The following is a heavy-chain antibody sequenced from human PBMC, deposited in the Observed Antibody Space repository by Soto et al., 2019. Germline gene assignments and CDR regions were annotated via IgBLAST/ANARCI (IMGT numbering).Heavy chain of an antibody. Sequence: PGGSLRLSCAASGFTFSSYAMSWVRQAPGKGLEWVSAISGSGGSTYYADSVKGRFTISRDNSKNTLYLQMNSLRAEDTAVYYCAKGPNTHTPFMSGSYGNYYFDYWGQGTPVTVSS. CDR2: ISGSGGST. J-gene: IGHJ4*02. D-gene: IGHD3-10*01. CDR3: AKGPNTHTPFMSGSYGNYYFDY. V-gene: IGHV3-23*01. CDR1: GFTFSSYA.